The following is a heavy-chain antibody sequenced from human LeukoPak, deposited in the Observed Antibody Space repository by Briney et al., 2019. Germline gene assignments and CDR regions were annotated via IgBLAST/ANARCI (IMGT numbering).Heavy chain of an antibody. Sequence: GGSLRLSCAASGFTFSDYYMNWIRQAPGKGLEWLSYISSSGSTIYYADSLKGRFTISRDNAKNSLYLQMNSLRAEDTAVYYCARRQWGIDALDLSGQGTMVTVSS. D-gene: IGHD3-16*01. V-gene: IGHV3-11*04. CDR2: ISSSGSTI. CDR3: ARRQWGIDALDL. CDR1: GFTFSDYY. J-gene: IGHJ3*01.